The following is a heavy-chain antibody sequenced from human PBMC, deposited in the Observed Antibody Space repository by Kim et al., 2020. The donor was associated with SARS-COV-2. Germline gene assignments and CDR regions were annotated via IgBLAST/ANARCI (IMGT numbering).Heavy chain of an antibody. D-gene: IGHD1-26*01. Sequence: SETLSLTCTVSGGSISSYYWSWIRQPPGKGLEWIGYIYYSGSTNYNPSLKSRVTISVDTSKNQYSLKLGSVTAADTAVYYCARHRAALLWFDPWGQGTLVTVSS. J-gene: IGHJ5*02. V-gene: IGHV4-59*08. CDR3: ARHRAALLWFDP. CDR2: IYYSGST. CDR1: GGSISSYY.